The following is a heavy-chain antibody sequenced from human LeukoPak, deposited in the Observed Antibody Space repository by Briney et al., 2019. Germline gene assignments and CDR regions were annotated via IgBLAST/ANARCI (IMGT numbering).Heavy chain of an antibody. J-gene: IGHJ3*02. Sequence: KPGGSLRLSCAASGFTFSSYRMNWVRQAPGKGLEWVSSISSSSSYIYYAGSVKGRFTISRDNAKNSPYLQMKSLRAEDTAVYYCARDLGATVTTYAFDIWGQGTMVTVSS. CDR1: GFTFSSYR. D-gene: IGHD4-17*01. CDR3: ARDLGATVTTYAFDI. V-gene: IGHV3-21*01. CDR2: ISSSSSYI.